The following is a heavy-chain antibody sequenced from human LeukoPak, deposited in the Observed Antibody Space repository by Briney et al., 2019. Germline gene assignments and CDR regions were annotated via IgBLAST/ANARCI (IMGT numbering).Heavy chain of an antibody. V-gene: IGHV3-48*01. CDR2: ISSSSSTI. J-gene: IGHJ4*02. CDR3: ARGYGDYRFDY. CDR1: GFTFSSYS. Sequence: VGSLRLSCAASGFTFSSYSMNWVRQAPGKGLEWVSYISSSSSTIYYADSVKGRITISRDNAKNSLYLQMNSLRAEDTAVYYCARGYGDYRFDYWGQGTPVTVSS. D-gene: IGHD4-17*01.